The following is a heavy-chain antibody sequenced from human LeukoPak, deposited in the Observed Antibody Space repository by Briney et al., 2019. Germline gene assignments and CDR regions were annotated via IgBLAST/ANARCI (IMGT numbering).Heavy chain of an antibody. D-gene: IGHD6-13*01. CDR2: IWYDGSNK. J-gene: IGHJ4*02. CDR1: GFTFSSYD. CDR3: ARVHGSSWHHYFDY. V-gene: IGHV3-33*01. Sequence: GGSLRLSCAASGFTFSSYDMHWVRQAPSKGLEWVAVIWYDGSNKYYADSVKGRFTISRDNSKNTLYLQMNSLRAEDTAVYYCARVHGSSWHHYFDYWGQGTLVTVSS.